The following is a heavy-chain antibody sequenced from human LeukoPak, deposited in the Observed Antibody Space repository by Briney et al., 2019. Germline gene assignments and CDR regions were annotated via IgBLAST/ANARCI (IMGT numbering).Heavy chain of an antibody. J-gene: IGHJ4*02. CDR1: GFTFSSYA. CDR2: ISYDGSNK. V-gene: IGHV3-30*04. D-gene: IGHD6-13*01. CDR3: ARGDAGPSDY. Sequence: GGSLGLSCAASGFTFSSYAMHWVRQAPGKGLEWVAVISYDGSNKYYADSVKGRFTISRDNSKNTLYLQMNSLRAEDTAVYYCARGDAGPSDYWGQGTLVTVSS.